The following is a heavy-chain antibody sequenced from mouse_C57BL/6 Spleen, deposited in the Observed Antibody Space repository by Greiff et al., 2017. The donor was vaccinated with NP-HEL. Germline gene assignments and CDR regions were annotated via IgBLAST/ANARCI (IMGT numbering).Heavy chain of an antibody. V-gene: IGHV5-9*01. CDR1: GFTFSSYT. J-gene: IGHJ1*03. D-gene: IGHD1-1*01. Sequence: EVQGVESGGGLVKPGGSLKLSCAASGFTFSSYTMSWVRQTPEKRLEWVATISGGGGNTYYPDSVKGRFTISRDNAKNTLYLQMSSLRSEDTALYYCARPYCSRDWYFDVWGTGTTVTVSS. CDR2: ISGGGGNT. CDR3: ARPYCSRDWYFDV.